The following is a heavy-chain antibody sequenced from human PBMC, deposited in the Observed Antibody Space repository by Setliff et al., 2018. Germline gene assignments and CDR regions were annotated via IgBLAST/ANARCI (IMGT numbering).Heavy chain of an antibody. Sequence: PGGSLRLSCAASGFTFSSYWMHWVRQVPGKGLVWVSRINSDGSSTSYADSVKGRFTISRDNAKNTLYLQMNSLRAEDTAVYYCARLYATSWYSSWFDPWGQGTLVTVSS. CDR2: INSDGSST. J-gene: IGHJ5*02. V-gene: IGHV3-74*01. CDR3: ARLYATSWYSSWFDP. CDR1: GFTFSSYW. D-gene: IGHD2-21*01.